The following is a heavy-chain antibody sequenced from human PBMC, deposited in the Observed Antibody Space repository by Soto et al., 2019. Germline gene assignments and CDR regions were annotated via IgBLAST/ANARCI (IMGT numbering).Heavy chain of an antibody. J-gene: IGHJ5*02. CDR2: ISGSGGNT. V-gene: IGHV3-23*01. D-gene: IGHD3-10*01. Sequence: EVQLLESGGGLVQPGGSLRLSCAASRFTFSTYAMSWVRQAPGKGLEWVSDISGSGGNTYYADSVKGRFTISRDNSKNALSLPMNGLRAEDTAVYYCAKSAMVRGGGWFDPWGQGTLVTVSS. CDR3: AKSAMVRGGGWFDP. CDR1: RFTFSTYA.